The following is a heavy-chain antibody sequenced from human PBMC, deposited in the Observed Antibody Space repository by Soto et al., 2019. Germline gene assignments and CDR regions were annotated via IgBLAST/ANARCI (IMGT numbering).Heavy chain of an antibody. CDR1: GFTFSSYA. Sequence: GGSLRLSCAASGFTFSSYAMHWVRQAPGKRLEWVAVISYDGSNKYYADSVKGRFTISRDNSKNTLYLQMNSLRAEDTAVYYCAREQIAVAIDYWGQGTLVTVSS. D-gene: IGHD6-19*01. J-gene: IGHJ4*02. CDR2: ISYDGSNK. CDR3: AREQIAVAIDY. V-gene: IGHV3-30-3*01.